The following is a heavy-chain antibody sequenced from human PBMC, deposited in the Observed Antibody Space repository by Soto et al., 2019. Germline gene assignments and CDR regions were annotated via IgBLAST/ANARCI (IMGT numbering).Heavy chain of an antibody. Sequence: EVRLVESGGGLVQPGGSLRLSCVGSGFRFNEYVINWVRQAPGKGLEWISYINSGGSLIYYAASVKGRFTISRDNYKDSVYLQMNSLRADDTALYYCARETSYGQSATIVGEFWGQGTLVTVSS. CDR2: INSGGSLI. CDR1: GFRFNEYV. CDR3: ARETSYGQSATIVGEF. V-gene: IGHV3-48*03. D-gene: IGHD3-10*01. J-gene: IGHJ4*02.